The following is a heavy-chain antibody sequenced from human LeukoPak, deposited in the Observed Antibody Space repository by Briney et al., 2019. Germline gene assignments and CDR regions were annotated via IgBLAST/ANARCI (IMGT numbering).Heavy chain of an antibody. CDR3: TAGRSDYFDF. J-gene: IGHJ4*02. CDR2: IYYSGST. CDR1: AGSISSSSYY. D-gene: IGHD6-25*01. V-gene: IGHV4-39*01. Sequence: PSETLSLTCTVSAGSISSSSYYWGWIRQPPGKGLEWIGSIYYSGSTYYNPSLKSRVTISVDTSKTQFSLKLSSVTAADTAVYYCTAGRSDYFDFWGQGTLVTVSS.